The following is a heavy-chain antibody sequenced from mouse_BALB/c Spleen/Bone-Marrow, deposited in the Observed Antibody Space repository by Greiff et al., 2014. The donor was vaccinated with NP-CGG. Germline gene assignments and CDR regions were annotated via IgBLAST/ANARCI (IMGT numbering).Heavy chain of an antibody. D-gene: IGHD2-3*01. CDR1: GFDFSRYW. Sequence: VHLQQSGGGLVQPGGSLKLSCAASGFDFSRYWMTWVRQAPGKGLEWIGEINPDSSTINSTPSLKDKFIISRDNAKNTLYLQMSKVRSEDTALYYCARNGYYGWIAYWGQGTLVTVSA. V-gene: IGHV4-1*02. J-gene: IGHJ3*01. CDR2: INPDSSTI. CDR3: ARNGYYGWIAY.